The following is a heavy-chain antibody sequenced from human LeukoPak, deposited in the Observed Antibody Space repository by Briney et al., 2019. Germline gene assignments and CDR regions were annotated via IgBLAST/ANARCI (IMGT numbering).Heavy chain of an antibody. CDR2: FDPEDGET. CDR3: ATDQETGYIDP. Sequence: APVKVSCKVSGYTLTELSMHWVRHAPGKGLEWMGGFDPEDGETIYAQKFQGRVTMTGDTSTDTAYMELSSLRSEDTAVYYCATDQETGYIDPWGQGTLVTVSS. J-gene: IGHJ5*02. D-gene: IGHD3-16*02. CDR1: GYTLTELS. V-gene: IGHV1-24*01.